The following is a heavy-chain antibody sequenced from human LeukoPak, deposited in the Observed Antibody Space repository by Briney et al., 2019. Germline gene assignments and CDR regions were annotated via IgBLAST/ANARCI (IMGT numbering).Heavy chain of an antibody. CDR3: AKHRYGSPDWHFDL. CDR1: GFTFSTYY. V-gene: IGHV3-23*01. J-gene: IGHJ2*01. CDR2: ISGSGGST. D-gene: IGHD4-17*01. Sequence: GGFLRLSCTASGFTFSTYYMTWVRQAPGKGLEWVSAISGSGGSTYYADSVKGRFTISRDNSKNTLYLQMNSLRAEDTAVYYCAKHRYGSPDWHFDLWGRGTLVTVSS.